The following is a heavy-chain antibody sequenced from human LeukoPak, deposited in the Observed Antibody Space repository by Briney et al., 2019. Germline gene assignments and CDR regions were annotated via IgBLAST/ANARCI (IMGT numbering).Heavy chain of an antibody. V-gene: IGHV4-59*01. CDR1: GGSISSYY. D-gene: IGHD1-26*01. Sequence: KPSETLSLTCTVSGGSISSYYWSWIRQPPGKGLEWIAFISDSGGTNYHPSLKSRVTISVDTSKNQLSLRLSYVTAADTAVYYCARDGTSGRALDYWGQGTLVTVSS. CDR2: ISDSGGT. J-gene: IGHJ4*02. CDR3: ARDGTSGRALDY.